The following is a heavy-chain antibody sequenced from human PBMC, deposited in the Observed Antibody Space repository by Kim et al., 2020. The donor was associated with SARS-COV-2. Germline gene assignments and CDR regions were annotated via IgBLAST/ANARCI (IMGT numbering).Heavy chain of an antibody. CDR1: GFIFSTYY. V-gene: IGHV3-23*01. Sequence: GGSLRLSCAASGFIFSTYYMTWIRQAPGKGLEWVSTITRSGSSQYYADSVKGRFTISRDNSKNTIYLQMNSLRADDTAVYYCARGGSHWTRYYFQFWG. CDR3: ARGGSHWTRYYFQF. J-gene: IGHJ4*01. CDR2: ITRSGSSQ. D-gene: IGHD1-1*01.